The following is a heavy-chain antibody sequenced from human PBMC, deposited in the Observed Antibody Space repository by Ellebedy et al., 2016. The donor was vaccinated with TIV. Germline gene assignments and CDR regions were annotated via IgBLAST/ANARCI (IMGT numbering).Heavy chain of an antibody. D-gene: IGHD5-24*01. V-gene: IGHV4-39*07. J-gene: IGHJ6*02. Sequence: SETLSLXCTVSGGSISSSSYYWGWIRQPPGKGLEWIGSIYYSGSTYYNPSLKSRVTISVDTSKNQFSLKLSSVTAADTAVYYCARIERSACMDVWGQGTTVTVSS. CDR1: GGSISSSSYY. CDR3: ARIERSACMDV. CDR2: IYYSGST.